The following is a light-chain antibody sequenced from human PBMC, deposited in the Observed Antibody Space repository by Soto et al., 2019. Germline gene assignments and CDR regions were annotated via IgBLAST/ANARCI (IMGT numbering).Light chain of an antibody. V-gene: IGKV1-13*02. CDR3: QQFNSNPF. CDR1: QDIGSA. CDR2: EAS. J-gene: IGKJ4*01. Sequence: AIQLTQSPSSLYASVGDRVTITCRASQDIGSALAWYQQKPGTAPKILIYEASTLESGVSSRFSGSGSGTDFTLTISSLQPEDFATYYCQQFNSNPFFGGGTKVEIK.